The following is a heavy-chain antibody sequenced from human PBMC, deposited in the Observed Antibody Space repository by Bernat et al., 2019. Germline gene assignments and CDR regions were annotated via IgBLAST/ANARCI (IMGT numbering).Heavy chain of an antibody. J-gene: IGHJ3*02. CDR2: IYYRWRT. CDR1: GGSISSGGYY. D-gene: IGHD2-2*01. CDR3: GRDRVVRVDKAAFDI. V-gene: IGHV4-31*03. Sequence: QVQLQESGPGLVKPSQTLSLTCTVSGGSISSGGYYWSWIRQHPGKGLEWTGYIYYRWRTYYNPSLKSRVTISVGTSKNQFSLKLSCVTAADTAVYYCGRDRVVRVDKAAFDIWGRGTMVTVSS.